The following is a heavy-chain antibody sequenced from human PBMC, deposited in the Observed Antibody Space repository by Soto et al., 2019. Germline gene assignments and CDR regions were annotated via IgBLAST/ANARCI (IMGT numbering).Heavy chain of an antibody. CDR2: ISWNSGSI. D-gene: IGHD2-2*01. CDR3: AKVPEGYCSSTSCYAFDI. CDR1: GFTFDDYA. J-gene: IGHJ3*02. Sequence: GGSLRLSCAASGFTFDDYAMHWVRQAPGKGLEWVSGISWNSGSIGYEDSVKGRFTISRDNAKNSLYLQMNSLRAEDTALYYCAKVPEGYCSSTSCYAFDIWGQGTMVTVSS. V-gene: IGHV3-9*01.